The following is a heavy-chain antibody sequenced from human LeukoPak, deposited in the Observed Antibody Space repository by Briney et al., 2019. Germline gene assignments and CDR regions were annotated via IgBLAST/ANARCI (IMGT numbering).Heavy chain of an antibody. J-gene: IGHJ4*02. CDR3: ARVPYYYDSSGYYPDY. D-gene: IGHD3-22*01. V-gene: IGHV3-53*01. CDR1: GFTFSSFP. CDR2: IYSGGST. Sequence: GGSLRLSCAASGFTFSSFPMSWVRQAPGKGLEWVSVIYSGGSTYYADSVKGRFTISRDNSKNTLYLQMNSLRAEDTAVYYCARVPYYYDSSGYYPDYWGQGTLVTVSS.